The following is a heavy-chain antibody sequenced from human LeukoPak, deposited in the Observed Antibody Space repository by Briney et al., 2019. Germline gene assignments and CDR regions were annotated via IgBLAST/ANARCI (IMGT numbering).Heavy chain of an antibody. D-gene: IGHD4-23*01. CDR3: ARGVDYGGNYNWFDP. V-gene: IGHV4-61*02. CDR1: GGSISSGTYY. CDR2: IYASGST. Sequence: SQTLSLTCTVSGGSISSGTYYWSWIRQPAGKGLEWIGRIYASGSTNYNPSLKSRVTISVDTSKNQFSLKLSSVTAADTAVYYCARGVDYGGNYNWFDPWGQGTLVTVSS. J-gene: IGHJ5*02.